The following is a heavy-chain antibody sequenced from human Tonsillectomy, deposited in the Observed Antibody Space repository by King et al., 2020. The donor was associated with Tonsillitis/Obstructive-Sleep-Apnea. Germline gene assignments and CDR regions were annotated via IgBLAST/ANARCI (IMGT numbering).Heavy chain of an antibody. D-gene: IGHD4-11*01. J-gene: IGHJ6*03. Sequence: VQLVESGAEVKKPGESLKISCKGSGYSFTSYWIGWVRQMPGKGLEWMGIIYPGDSDTRYSPSFQGQVTISADKSISTAYLQWSSLKASDTAMYYCARCFDYSIYRGPLYYMDVWGKGTTVTVSS. CDR1: GYSFTSYW. CDR3: ARCFDYSIYRGPLYYMDV. V-gene: IGHV5-51*01. CDR2: IYPGDSDT.